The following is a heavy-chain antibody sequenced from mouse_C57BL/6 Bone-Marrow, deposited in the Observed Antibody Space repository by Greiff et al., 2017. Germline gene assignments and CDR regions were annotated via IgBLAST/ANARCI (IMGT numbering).Heavy chain of an antibody. CDR2: INPYNGDT. Sequence: VQLQQSGPELVKPGASVKISCKASGYSFTGYFMNWVMQSPGQSLEWIGRINPYNGDTFYNQKFKGKATLTVDKSSSTAHMQLRSLTSEDSAVYDCARASITTVVPMAYWGQGTLVTVSA. V-gene: IGHV1-20*01. D-gene: IGHD1-1*01. CDR1: GYSFTGYF. CDR3: ARASITTVVPMAY. J-gene: IGHJ3*01.